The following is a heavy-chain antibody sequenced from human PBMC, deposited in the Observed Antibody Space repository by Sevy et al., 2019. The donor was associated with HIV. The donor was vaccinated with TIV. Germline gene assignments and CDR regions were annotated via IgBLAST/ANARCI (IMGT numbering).Heavy chain of an antibody. V-gene: IGHV3-49*03. CDR2: IKRNSYELYGGAT. CDR1: GFTFGDYA. J-gene: IGHJ4*02. Sequence: GGSLRLSCTSSGFTFGDYAMSWFRQAPGKGLEWVAFIKRNSYELYGGATEYAECVKVRFTISRDDSKAIAYLQMNSMKTEDTAVYYCTRARATVYTPEYYFDYWGQGILVNVSS. CDR3: TRARATVYTPEYYFDY. D-gene: IGHD4-17*01.